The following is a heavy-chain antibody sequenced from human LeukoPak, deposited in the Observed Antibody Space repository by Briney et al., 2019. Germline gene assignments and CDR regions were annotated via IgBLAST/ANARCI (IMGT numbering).Heavy chain of an antibody. D-gene: IGHD3-10*01. CDR1: GFTFSSYW. J-gene: IGHJ4*02. V-gene: IGHV3-7*03. Sequence: PGGSLRLSCAASGFTFSSYWMSWVRQAPGKGLEWVANIKQDGSEKYCVDSVKGRFTISRDNAKNSLYLQMNSLRAEDTAVYYCASKFRRIWFGELLIWGQGTLVTVSS. CDR2: IKQDGSEK. CDR3: ASKFRRIWFGELLI.